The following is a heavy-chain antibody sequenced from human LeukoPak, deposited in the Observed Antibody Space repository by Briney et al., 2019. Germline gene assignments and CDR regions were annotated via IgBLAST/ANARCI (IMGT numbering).Heavy chain of an antibody. D-gene: IGHD2-15*01. Sequence: PSETLSLTCTVSGGSISSYYWSWIRQPAGKGLEWIGRIYTSGSTNYNPSLKSRVTISVDTSKNQFSLKLSSVTAADTAVYYCARDLGGYCSGGSCYVGAFDIWGQGTMVTVSS. V-gene: IGHV4-4*07. CDR1: GGSISSYY. CDR3: ARDLGGYCSGGSCYVGAFDI. J-gene: IGHJ3*02. CDR2: IYTSGST.